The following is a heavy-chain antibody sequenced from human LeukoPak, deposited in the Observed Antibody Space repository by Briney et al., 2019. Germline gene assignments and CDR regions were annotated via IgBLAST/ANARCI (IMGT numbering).Heavy chain of an antibody. CDR3: AKDRGYSHGFDY. Sequence: PGGSLRLSCAASGFTVSSYGMHWVRQAPGKGLEWVAGISYDGRNKEYVDSVKGRFTISRDNSKNTLYLQMNSLTAEDTAVYNCAKDRGYSHGFDYWGQGTLVTVSS. J-gene: IGHJ4*02. D-gene: IGHD5-18*01. CDR2: ISYDGRNK. V-gene: IGHV3-30*18. CDR1: GFTVSSYG.